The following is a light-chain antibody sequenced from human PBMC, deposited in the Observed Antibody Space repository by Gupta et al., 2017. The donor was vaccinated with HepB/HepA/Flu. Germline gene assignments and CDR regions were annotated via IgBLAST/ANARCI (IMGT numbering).Light chain of an antibody. CDR3: QQKNNWPLT. V-gene: IGKV3-15*01. CDR1: QSVSSN. J-gene: IGKJ1*01. CDR2: GAS. Sequence: EIVMTQSPATLSVSPGERATLSCRASQSVSSNLTWYHQKAGQAPRLLIYGASTWATGVPVRFSGSRSGTEFTLTISSRQSEDFAVYYCQQKNNWPLTFGQGTKVEIK.